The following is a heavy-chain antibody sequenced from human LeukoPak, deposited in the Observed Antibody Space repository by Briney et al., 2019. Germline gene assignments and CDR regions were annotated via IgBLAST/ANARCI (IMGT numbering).Heavy chain of an antibody. V-gene: IGHV3-30*04. D-gene: IGHD4-11*01. J-gene: IGHJ6*03. CDR1: GFTFSSYA. CDR2: ISYDGSNK. CDR3: ARSKVSYYYYYMDV. Sequence: GGSLRLSCAASGFTFSSYAMHWVRQAPGKGLEWVAVISYDGSNKYYADSVKGRFTISRDNSKNTLYLQMNSLRAEDTAAYYCARSKVSYYYYYMDVWGKGTTVTVSS.